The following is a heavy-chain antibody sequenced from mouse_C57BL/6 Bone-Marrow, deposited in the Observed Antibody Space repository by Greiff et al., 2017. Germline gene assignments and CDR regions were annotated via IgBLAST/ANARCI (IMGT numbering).Heavy chain of an antibody. CDR3: ARRAWTRYFDY. D-gene: IGHD3-1*01. J-gene: IGHJ2*01. CDR2: ISSGGSYT. CDR1: GFTFSSYG. V-gene: IGHV5-6*01. Sequence: VQLKESGGDLVKPGGSLKLSCAASGFTFSSYGMSWVRQTPDKRLEWVATISSGGSYTYYPDSVKGRFTISRDNAKNTLYLQMSSLKSEDTAMYYCARRAWTRYFDYWGQGTTLTVSS.